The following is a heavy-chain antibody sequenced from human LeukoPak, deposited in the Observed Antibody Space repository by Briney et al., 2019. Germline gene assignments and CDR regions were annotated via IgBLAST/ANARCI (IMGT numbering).Heavy chain of an antibody. CDR3: ARRAAQQGFYYYYYMDV. D-gene: IGHD6-13*01. CDR2: IYYSGST. V-gene: IGHV4-59*01. J-gene: IGHJ6*03. CDR1: GGSISSYY. Sequence: SETLSLTCTVSGGSISSYYWSWIRQPPGKGLEWIGYIYYSGSTNYNPSLKSRVTLSVDTSKNQFSLKLSSVTAAVTAVYYCARRAAQQGFYYYYYMDVWGKGTTVTVSS.